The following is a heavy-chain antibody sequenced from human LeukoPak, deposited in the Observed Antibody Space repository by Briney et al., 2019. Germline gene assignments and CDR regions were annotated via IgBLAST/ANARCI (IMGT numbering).Heavy chain of an antibody. CDR1: GFTFSNYG. Sequence: GGSLRLSCAASGFTFSNYGMHWVRQAPGKGLEWVAVTSYDGSNKNYEDSVRGRFTISRDNSKNTLYLQMNSLRAEDTAVYYCAKGAIQLWLYGMDVWGQGTTVTVSS. V-gene: IGHV3-30*18. D-gene: IGHD5-18*01. CDR2: TSYDGSNK. CDR3: AKGAIQLWLYGMDV. J-gene: IGHJ6*02.